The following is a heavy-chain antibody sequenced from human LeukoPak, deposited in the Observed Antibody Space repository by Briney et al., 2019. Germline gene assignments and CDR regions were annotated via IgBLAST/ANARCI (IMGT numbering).Heavy chain of an antibody. J-gene: IGHJ4*02. V-gene: IGHV4-34*01. Sequence: SETLSLTCAVYGGSFSGYYWSWIRQPPGKGLEWIGEINHSGSTNYNPSLKSRVTISVDTSKNQFSLKLSSVTAADTAVYYCARGTAIAVEDYWGQGTLVIVSS. CDR3: ARGTAIAVEDY. CDR1: GGSFSGYY. D-gene: IGHD6-19*01. CDR2: INHSGST.